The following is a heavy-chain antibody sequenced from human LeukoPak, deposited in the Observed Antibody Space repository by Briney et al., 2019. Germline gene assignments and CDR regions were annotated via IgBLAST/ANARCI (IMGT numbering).Heavy chain of an antibody. CDR2: IYENGGTT. V-gene: IGHV3-23*01. CDR3: AFSSGWFFDY. Sequence: PGGSLRLSCVGSGFTFRSHAMSWVRQAPEKGLEFVSGIYENGGTTYYADSVKGRFSISRDNSKNTLYLQMNSLRAEDTAVYYCAFSSGWFFDYWGQGTLVTVSS. J-gene: IGHJ4*02. CDR1: GFTFRSHA. D-gene: IGHD6-19*01.